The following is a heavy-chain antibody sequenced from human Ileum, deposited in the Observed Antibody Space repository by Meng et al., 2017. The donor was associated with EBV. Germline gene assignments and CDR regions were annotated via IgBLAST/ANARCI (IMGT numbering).Heavy chain of an antibody. CDR3: ARGGWSLDY. Sequence: QGQLQEPGQGLGKPSKTLSLTGTGSGGSISSYYWGWIRQPPGKGLEWIGYIYYSGSTNYNPSLKSRVTISVDTSKNQFSLNLSSVTAADTAVYYCARGGWSLDYWGQGTLVTVSS. D-gene: IGHD2-15*01. CDR2: IYYSGST. CDR1: GGSISSYY. V-gene: IGHV4-59*08. J-gene: IGHJ4*02.